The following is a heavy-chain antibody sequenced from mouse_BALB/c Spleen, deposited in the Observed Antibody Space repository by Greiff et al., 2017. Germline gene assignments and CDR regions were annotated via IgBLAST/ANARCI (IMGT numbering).Heavy chain of an antibody. CDR1: GFTFSSYG. V-gene: IGHV5-6*01. Sequence: EVKLMESGGDLVKPGGSLKLSCAASGFTFSSYGMSWVRQTPDKRLEWVATISSGGSYTYYPDSVKGRFTISRDNAKNTLYLQMSSLKSEDTAMYYCARGINWDYFDYWGQGTTLTVSS. CDR2: ISSGGSYT. J-gene: IGHJ2*01. D-gene: IGHD4-1*01. CDR3: ARGINWDYFDY.